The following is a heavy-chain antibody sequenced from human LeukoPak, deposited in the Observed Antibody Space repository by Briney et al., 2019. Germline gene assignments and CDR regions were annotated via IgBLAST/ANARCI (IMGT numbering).Heavy chain of an antibody. CDR3: ASHYYDSSGDQTDFDY. V-gene: IGHV4-31*03. J-gene: IGHJ4*02. Sequence: SQTLSLTCTVSGGSISSGGYYWSWIRQHPGKGLEWIGYIYYSGSTYYNPSLKSRVTISLNTSKNQFSLKLSSVTAADTAVYYCASHYYDSSGDQTDFDYWGQGTLVTVSS. CDR1: GGSISSGGYY. D-gene: IGHD3-22*01. CDR2: IYYSGST.